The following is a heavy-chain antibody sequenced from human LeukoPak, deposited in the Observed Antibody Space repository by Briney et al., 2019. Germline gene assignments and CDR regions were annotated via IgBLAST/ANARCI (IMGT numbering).Heavy chain of an antibody. CDR2: IYHSGST. J-gene: IGHJ3*02. D-gene: IGHD2/OR15-2a*01. CDR1: GGSISSSNW. V-gene: IGHV4-4*02. CDR3: AKNSPLSASDI. Sequence: SETLSLTCSVSGGSISSSNWWSWVRQPPEKGLEWIGEIYHSGSTNYNPSLKSRVTISIDKSKNQFSLKLTSVTAADTAVYYCAKNSPLSASDIWGQGTMVTVSS.